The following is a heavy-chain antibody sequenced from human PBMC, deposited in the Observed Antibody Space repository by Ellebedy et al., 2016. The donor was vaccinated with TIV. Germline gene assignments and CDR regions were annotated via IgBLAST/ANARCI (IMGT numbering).Heavy chain of an antibody. CDR2: ITWRGSN. J-gene: IGHJ5*02. D-gene: IGHD3-10*01. Sequence: MPSETLSLTCSVSGGSVSSGRSYWSWVRQPPGQGLEWIGYITWRGSNNYNPSLKSRITISMDTSKNQIALMVRSVTAADTAIYYCAREEGFGGAWFDPWGQGTLVIVSS. CDR3: AREEGFGGAWFDP. V-gene: IGHV4-61*01. CDR1: GGSVSSGRSY.